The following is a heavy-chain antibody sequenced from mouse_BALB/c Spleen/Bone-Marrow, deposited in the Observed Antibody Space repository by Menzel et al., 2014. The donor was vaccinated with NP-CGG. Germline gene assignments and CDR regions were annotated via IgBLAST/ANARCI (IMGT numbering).Heavy chain of an antibody. V-gene: IGHV1S81*02. CDR2: ITPSNGDT. Sequence: VHLVESGAELVKPGASVKLSCKASGYTFTSYYMYWVKQRPGQGLEWIGEITPSNGDTNFNEKFKSKATLTVDKSSSTAYMQLSSLTPEDSAVYYCSREGAYWGQGTLVTVSA. CDR1: GYTFTSYY. J-gene: IGHJ3*01. CDR3: SREGAY.